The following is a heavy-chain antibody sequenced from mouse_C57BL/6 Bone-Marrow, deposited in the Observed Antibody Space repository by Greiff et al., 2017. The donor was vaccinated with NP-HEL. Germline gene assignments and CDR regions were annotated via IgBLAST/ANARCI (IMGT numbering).Heavy chain of an antibody. V-gene: IGHV14-4*01. J-gene: IGHJ2*01. Sequence: VQLQQSGAELVRPGASVKLSCTASGFNIKDDYMHWVKQRPEQGLEWIGWIDPENGDTEYASKFQGKATITADTSSNTAYLQLSRLTSEDTAVYYCTTLEAQATPFDYWGQGTTLTVSS. CDR1: GFNIKDDY. D-gene: IGHD3-2*02. CDR3: TTLEAQATPFDY. CDR2: IDPENGDT.